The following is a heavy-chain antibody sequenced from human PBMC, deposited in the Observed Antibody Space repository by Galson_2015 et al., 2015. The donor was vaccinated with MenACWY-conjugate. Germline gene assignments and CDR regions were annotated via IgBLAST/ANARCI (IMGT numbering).Heavy chain of an antibody. D-gene: IGHD3-10*01. Sequence: SLRLSCAASGFTFSSYAMRWVRQAPGKGLEWVSSISSSGGNTYYAESVQGRFTISRDNSKNTLYLQMNSLRAEDTAVYYCATYYASGIRTFDYWGQGTLVTVSS. CDR1: GFTFSSYA. CDR3: ATYYASGIRTFDY. J-gene: IGHJ4*02. V-gene: IGHV3-23*01. CDR2: ISSSGGNT.